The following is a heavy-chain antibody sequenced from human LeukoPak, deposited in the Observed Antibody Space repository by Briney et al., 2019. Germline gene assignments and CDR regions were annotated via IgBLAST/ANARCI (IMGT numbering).Heavy chain of an antibody. CDR3: ARDQWYYDFWSGNYYYYYGMDV. J-gene: IGHJ6*02. Sequence: SQTLSLTCAISGDSVSSNSAAWNWIRQSPSRGLEWLGRTYYRSKWYNDYAVSVKSRVTINPDTSKNQFSLQLNSVTPEDTAVYYCARDQWYYDFWSGNYYYYYGMDVWGQGTTVTVSS. V-gene: IGHV6-1*01. CDR2: TYYRSKWYN. D-gene: IGHD3-3*01. CDR1: GDSVSSNSAA.